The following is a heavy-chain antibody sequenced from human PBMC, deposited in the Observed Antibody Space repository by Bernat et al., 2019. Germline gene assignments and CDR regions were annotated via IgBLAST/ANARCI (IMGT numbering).Heavy chain of an antibody. CDR3: ARDRGYPLRPDAFDI. CDR2: ISSSSSYI. J-gene: IGHJ3*02. V-gene: IGHV3-21*01. CDR1: GFTFSSYS. D-gene: IGHD3-10*01. Sequence: EVQLVESGGGLVKPGGSLRLSCAASGFTFSSYSMNWVRQAPGKGLEWVSSISSSSSYIYYADSVKGRFTISRDNAKNSLYLQMNSLRAEDTAVYYCARDRGYPLRPDAFDIWGQGTMVTVSS.